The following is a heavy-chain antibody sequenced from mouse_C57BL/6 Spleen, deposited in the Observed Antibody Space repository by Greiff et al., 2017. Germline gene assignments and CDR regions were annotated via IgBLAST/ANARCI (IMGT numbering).Heavy chain of an antibody. V-gene: IGHV1-61*01. CDR3: ARRSGNYDAMDY. Sequence: VQLQQSGAELVRPGSSVKLSCKASGYTFTSYWMDWVKQRPGQGLEWIGNIYPSDSETHYNQKFKDKSTLTVDKSSSTAYMQLSSLTSEDSAVYYCARRSGNYDAMDYWGQGTSVTVSS. CDR1: GYTFTSYW. J-gene: IGHJ4*01. D-gene: IGHD1-3*01. CDR2: IYPSDSET.